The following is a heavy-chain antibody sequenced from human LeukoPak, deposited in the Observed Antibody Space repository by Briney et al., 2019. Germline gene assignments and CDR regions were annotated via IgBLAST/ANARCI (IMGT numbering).Heavy chain of an antibody. J-gene: IGHJ4*02. Sequence: GGSLRLSCAASGLTFSGYAMSWVRQAPGKGLEWVSGISGSGGSTYFADSVKGRFTISRDNSKNTLYLQMNSLRAEDTAVYYCPRGSSGPDYWGQGTLVTVSS. D-gene: IGHD6-19*01. CDR3: PRGSSGPDY. CDR2: ISGSGGST. CDR1: GLTFSGYA. V-gene: IGHV3-23*01.